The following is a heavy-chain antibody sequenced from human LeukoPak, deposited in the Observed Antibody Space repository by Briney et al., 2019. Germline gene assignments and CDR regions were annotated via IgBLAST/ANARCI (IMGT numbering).Heavy chain of an antibody. D-gene: IGHD3-16*01. V-gene: IGHV4-59*01. CDR1: GGSISDYY. Sequence: SETLSLTCTVSGGSISDYYWNWIRQSPGKGLEWIGYIYYNGRTNYNPSLNGRVSISVDTSKNQLSLKLNSVTAADTAVYFCARCAVMDDDYFDYWGQGTLVTVSS. J-gene: IGHJ4*02. CDR3: ARCAVMDDDYFDY. CDR2: IYYNGRT.